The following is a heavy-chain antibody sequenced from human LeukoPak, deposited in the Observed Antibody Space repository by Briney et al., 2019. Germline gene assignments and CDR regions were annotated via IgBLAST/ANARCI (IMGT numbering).Heavy chain of an antibody. CDR1: GYSFTSYW. V-gene: IGHV5-51*01. J-gene: IGHJ3*02. D-gene: IGHD6-19*01. CDR2: IYPGDSDT. Sequence: GESLKIPCKGSGYSFTSYWIGWVRQLPGKGLEWMGIIYPGDSDTRYSPSFQGQVTISADQSISTAYLQWSSLKASDSVMYYCATGGIAVAGHAFDIWGQETMVTVSS. CDR3: ATGGIAVAGHAFDI.